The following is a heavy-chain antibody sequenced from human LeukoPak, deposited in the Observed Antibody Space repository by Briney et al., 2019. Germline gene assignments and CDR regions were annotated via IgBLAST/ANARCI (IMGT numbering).Heavy chain of an antibody. CDR2: ISPSGGST. J-gene: IGHJ5*02. Sequence: GASVKVSCKAFGYTFTSNYMHWVRQAPGQGPEWMGVISPSGGSTTYAQKFQGRVTMTRDVSTSTAYMELSSLRSEDMAVYYCARGAKFRSYGSGTYYTSLPFDPWGQGTLVTVSS. CDR3: ARGAKFRSYGSGTYYTSLPFDP. CDR1: GYTFTSNY. D-gene: IGHD3-10*01. V-gene: IGHV1-46*01.